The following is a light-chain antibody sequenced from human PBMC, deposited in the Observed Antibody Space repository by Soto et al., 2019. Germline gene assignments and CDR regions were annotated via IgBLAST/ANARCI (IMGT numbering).Light chain of an antibody. V-gene: IGKV3-20*01. J-gene: IGKJ4*01. CDR2: GAS. CDR3: QRYGYLVT. CDR1: QSITNNY. Sequence: EIVLTQSPGTLSLSPGERATLSCRASQSITNNYLAWYQQKPGRAHRLLIYGASSRATGIPDRFSGSGSGTDFSLTISRLEPEDFAMYYCQRYGYLVTFGGATKLEFK.